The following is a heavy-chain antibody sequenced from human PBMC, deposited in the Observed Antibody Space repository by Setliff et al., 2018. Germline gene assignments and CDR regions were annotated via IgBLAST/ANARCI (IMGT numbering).Heavy chain of an antibody. CDR2: IYTSGST. D-gene: IGHD1-26*01. Sequence: SETLSLTCSVSGVSITSGGYYWNWIRQHPVKGLEWIGRIYTSGSTNYNPSLKSRVTISVDTSKNQFSLRLSSVTAADTAVYYCASMGATRDYWGQGTLVTVSS. V-gene: IGHV4-61*02. CDR3: ASMGATRDY. CDR1: GVSITSGGYY. J-gene: IGHJ4*01.